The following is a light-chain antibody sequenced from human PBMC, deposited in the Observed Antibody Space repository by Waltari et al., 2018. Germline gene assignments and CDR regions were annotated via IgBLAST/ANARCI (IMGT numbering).Light chain of an antibody. CDR1: SSNIGSNT. Sequence: QSVLTQPPSASGTPGQRVTISCSGSSSNIGSNTVNWYQQLQGTAPKLLIYSNNQRPSGVPDRFSGSKSGTSASPAISGLQSEDEADYYCAAWDDSLNGVVFGGGTKLTVL. CDR2: SNN. J-gene: IGLJ2*01. CDR3: AAWDDSLNGVV. V-gene: IGLV1-44*01.